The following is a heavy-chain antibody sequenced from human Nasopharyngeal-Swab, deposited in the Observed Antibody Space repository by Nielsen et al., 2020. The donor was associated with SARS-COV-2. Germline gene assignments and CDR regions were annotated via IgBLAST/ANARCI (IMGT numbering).Heavy chain of an antibody. Sequence: GESLRLSCAVSGFTFTNYWMHWVRRTPGKGLVWVSRINIDGSRTGYADSVKGRFTISRDNAENTLFLQMNSLRAEDTAVYYCARVLDYYDSSGYDTWDVFALWGQGTMVTVSS. CDR2: INIDGSRT. V-gene: IGHV3-74*01. CDR1: GFTFTNYW. CDR3: ARVLDYYDSSGYDTWDVFAL. D-gene: IGHD3-22*01. J-gene: IGHJ3*01.